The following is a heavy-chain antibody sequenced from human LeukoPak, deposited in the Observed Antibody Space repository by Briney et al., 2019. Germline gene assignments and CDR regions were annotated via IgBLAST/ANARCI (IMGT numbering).Heavy chain of an antibody. CDR2: INHSGST. J-gene: IGHJ6*03. V-gene: IGHV4-34*01. CDR3: ARARTMGFGELEYFTYYYYMDV. D-gene: IGHD3-10*01. CDR1: GGSFSGYY. Sequence: SETLSLTCAVYGGSFSGYYWSWIRQPPGKGLEWIGEINHSGSTNYNPSLKSRVTISVDTSKNQFSLKLSSVTAADTAVYYCARARTMGFGELEYFTYYYYMDVWGKGTTVTISS.